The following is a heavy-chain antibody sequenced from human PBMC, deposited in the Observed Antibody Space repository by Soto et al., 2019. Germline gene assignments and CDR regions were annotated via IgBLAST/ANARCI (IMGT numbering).Heavy chain of an antibody. CDR1: GFAFTSSA. CDR2: IVVGSGNT. Sequence: QMQLVQSGPEVKKPGTSVKVSCKASGFAFTSSAMQSVRQARGQRLEWIGWIVVGSGNTNYAQKFQERVTITRDMSTSTAYMELSSLRSEDTAVYYCAAEPYGDYAAWYFDLWGRGTLVTVSS. D-gene: IGHD4-17*01. V-gene: IGHV1-58*02. CDR3: AAEPYGDYAAWYFDL. J-gene: IGHJ2*01.